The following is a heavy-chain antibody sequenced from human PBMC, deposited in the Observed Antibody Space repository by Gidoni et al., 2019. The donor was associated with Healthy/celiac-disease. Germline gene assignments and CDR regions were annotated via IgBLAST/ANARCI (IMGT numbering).Heavy chain of an antibody. V-gene: IGHV3-23*01. Sequence: EVQLLESGGGLVQPGGSLRLSCADSGFTFRSYAMSRVRQAPGKGLEWVSDISGSGGSTYYADSVKGRFTISRDNSKNTLYLQMNSLRAEDTAVYYCAKSGDIVGAGSFFDYWGQGTLVTVSS. J-gene: IGHJ4*02. CDR2: ISGSGGST. CDR1: GFTFRSYA. D-gene: IGHD1-26*01. CDR3: AKSGDIVGAGSFFDY.